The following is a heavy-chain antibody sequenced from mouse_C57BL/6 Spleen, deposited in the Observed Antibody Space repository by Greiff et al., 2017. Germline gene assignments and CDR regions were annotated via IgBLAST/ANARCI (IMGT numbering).Heavy chain of an antibody. CDR3: ARDYDYDDEYYFDY. V-gene: IGHV1-66*01. D-gene: IGHD2-4*01. Sequence: VQLQQSGPELVKPGASVKISCKASGYSFTSYYIHWVKQRPGQGLEWIGWIYPGSGNTKYNEKFKGKATLTADTSSSTAYMQLSSLTSEDSAVYYGARDYDYDDEYYFDYWGQGTTLTVSS. CDR2: IYPGSGNT. CDR1: GYSFTSYY. J-gene: IGHJ2*01.